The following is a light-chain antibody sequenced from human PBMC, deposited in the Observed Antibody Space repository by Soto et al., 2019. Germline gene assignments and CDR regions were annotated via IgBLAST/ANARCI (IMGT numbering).Light chain of an antibody. CDR3: HHYVHWPPVA. V-gene: IGKV3-15*01. J-gene: IGKJ1*01. CDR1: QSVSSS. CDR2: DTS. Sequence: EIVVTQSPATLSVSPGERVTLSCRASQSVSSSLAWYQQRPGQSPRLLIYDTSTRAAGIAARFSGSGSGTEFSLTISSLQSEASAVYYCHHYVHWPPVAFGQGTTVEIK.